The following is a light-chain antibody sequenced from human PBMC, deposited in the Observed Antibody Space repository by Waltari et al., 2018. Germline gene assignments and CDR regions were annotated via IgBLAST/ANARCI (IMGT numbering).Light chain of an antibody. Sequence: QSALTQPASVSGSPGQSITISCTESSSDVGSHTFFSWYQQHPGKAPKVMIYEDNKRPAGLSNRFSGSKSGNTASLTISGLQADDEADYYCCSYAGGSPRWVFGGGTKLTVL. V-gene: IGLV2-23*01. CDR2: EDN. J-gene: IGLJ3*02. CDR1: SSDVGSHTF. CDR3: CSYAGGSPRWV.